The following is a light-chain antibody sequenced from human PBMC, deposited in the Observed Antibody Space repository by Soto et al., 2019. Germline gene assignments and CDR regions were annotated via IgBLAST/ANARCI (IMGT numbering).Light chain of an antibody. V-gene: IGKV3-20*01. CDR1: QSVSSN. CDR3: QQCGSSPWT. CDR2: AAS. J-gene: IGKJ1*01. Sequence: EIVMTKSPDTLYVSPGKRATLSCRASQSVSSNLAWYQQKPGQAPRLLIYAASSRATGIPDRFSGGGSGTDFTLTISRLEPEDFAVYYCQQCGSSPWTFGQGTKVDIK.